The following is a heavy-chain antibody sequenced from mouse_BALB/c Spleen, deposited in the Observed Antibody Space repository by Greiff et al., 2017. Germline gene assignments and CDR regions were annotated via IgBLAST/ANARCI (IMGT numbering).Heavy chain of an antibody. V-gene: IGHV5-9*03. D-gene: IGHD6-5*01. Sequence: EVKLVESGGGLVKPGGSLKLSCAASGFTFSSYTMSWVRQTPEKRLEWVATISSGGGNTYYPDSVKGRFTISRDNAKNNLYLQMSSLRSEDTALYYCAKAYGRGYAMDYWGQGTSVTVSS. J-gene: IGHJ4*01. CDR2: ISSGGGNT. CDR1: GFTFSSYT. CDR3: AKAYGRGYAMDY.